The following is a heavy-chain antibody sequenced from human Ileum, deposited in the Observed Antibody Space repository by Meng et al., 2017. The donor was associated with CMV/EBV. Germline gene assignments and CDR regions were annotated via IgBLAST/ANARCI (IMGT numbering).Heavy chain of an antibody. Sequence: GESLKISCAASGFTFSNYAMSWVRQAPGKGLEWVSAISGGEATTYYADSVKGRFTISRDNSKNTLYLQMNSLGAEDTAVYYCVKDDNNSWYSKSSQKFAYWGQGALVTVSS. D-gene: IGHD6-13*01. CDR3: VKDDNNSWYSKSSQKFAY. J-gene: IGHJ4*02. CDR1: GFTFSNYA. V-gene: IGHV3-23*01. CDR2: ISGGEATT.